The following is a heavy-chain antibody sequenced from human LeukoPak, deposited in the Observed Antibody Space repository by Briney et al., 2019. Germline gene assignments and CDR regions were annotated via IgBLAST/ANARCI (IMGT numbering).Heavy chain of an antibody. CDR1: GYTFTCYY. J-gene: IGHJ4*02. D-gene: IGHD6-13*01. CDR2: INPSGGST. CDR3: ARGRGGRIAAAASPSGY. Sequence: ASVKVSCKASGYTFTCYYMHWVRQAPGQGLEWMGIINPSGGSTSYAQKFQGRVTMTRDTSTSTVYMELSSLRSEDTAVYYCARGRGGRIAAAASPSGYWGQGTLVTVSS. V-gene: IGHV1-46*01.